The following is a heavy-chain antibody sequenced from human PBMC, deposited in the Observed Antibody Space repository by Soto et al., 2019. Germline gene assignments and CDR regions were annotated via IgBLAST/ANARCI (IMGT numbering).Heavy chain of an antibody. D-gene: IGHD3-3*01. Sequence: ASVKVSCKASGYTFTSYYMHWVRQAPGQGLEWMGIINPSGGSTSYAQKFQGRVTMTRDTSTSTVYMELSSLRSEDTAVYYCARERILGVVIISNYYYYGMDVWGQGTTVTVSS. CDR3: ARERILGVVIISNYYYYGMDV. V-gene: IGHV1-46*01. J-gene: IGHJ6*02. CDR1: GYTFTSYY. CDR2: INPSGGST.